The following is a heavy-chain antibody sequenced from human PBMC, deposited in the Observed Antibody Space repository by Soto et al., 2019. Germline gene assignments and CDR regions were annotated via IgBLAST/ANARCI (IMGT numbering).Heavy chain of an antibody. D-gene: IGHD6-19*01. V-gene: IGHV4-59*01. CDR2: VYYTGST. CDR1: GGSISWSY. CDR3: ARSVAVPGAHIDY. Sequence: SETRSRTCSVSGGSISWSYWSWIRQSPGKGLEWLGYVYYTGSTNYSPSLRSRVSISVDTSKNEFSLRLSSVTAADTAVYFCARSVAVPGAHIDYWGQGTQVTVSS. J-gene: IGHJ4*02.